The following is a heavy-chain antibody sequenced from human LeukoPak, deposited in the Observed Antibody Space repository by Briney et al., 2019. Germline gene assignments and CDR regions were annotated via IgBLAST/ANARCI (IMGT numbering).Heavy chain of an antibody. Sequence: ASVKVSCKASGYTFTGYYMHWVRQAPGQGLEWMGWINPNSGGTNYAQKFQGRVTMTRDTSISTAYMELSRLRSDDTAVYYCARVGLRGSYQLSDWGQGTLVTVSS. V-gene: IGHV1-2*02. CDR2: INPNSGGT. CDR3: ARVGLRGSYQLSD. CDR1: GYTFTGYY. J-gene: IGHJ4*02. D-gene: IGHD1-26*01.